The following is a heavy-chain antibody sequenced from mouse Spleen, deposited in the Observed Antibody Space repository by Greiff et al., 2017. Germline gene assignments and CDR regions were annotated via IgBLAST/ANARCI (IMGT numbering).Heavy chain of an antibody. V-gene: IGHV5-17*01. CDR3: ARRRYYYGSSYEGDY. Sequence: EVQGVESGGGLVKPGGSLKLSCAASGFTFSDYGMHWVRQAPEKGLEWVAYISSGSSTIYYADTVKGRFTISRDNAKNTLFLQMTSLRSEDTAMYYCARRRYYYGSSYEGDYWGQGTTLTVSS. CDR2: ISSGSSTI. J-gene: IGHJ2*01. CDR1: GFTFSDYG. D-gene: IGHD1-1*01.